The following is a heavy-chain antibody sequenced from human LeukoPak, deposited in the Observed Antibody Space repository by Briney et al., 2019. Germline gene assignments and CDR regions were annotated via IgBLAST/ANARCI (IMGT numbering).Heavy chain of an antibody. CDR1: GDSVSSNSVT. V-gene: IGHV6-1*01. Sequence: SQTLSLTCAISGDSVSSNSVTWNWIRQSPSRGLERLGRTYYRSTWYNDYAVSVRGRITVNPDTSKNQFSLHLNSVTPEDAAVYYCARRLTQYDCFDPWGQGILVTVSS. CDR3: ARRLTQYDCFDP. CDR2: TYYRSTWYN. J-gene: IGHJ5*02. D-gene: IGHD2-2*01.